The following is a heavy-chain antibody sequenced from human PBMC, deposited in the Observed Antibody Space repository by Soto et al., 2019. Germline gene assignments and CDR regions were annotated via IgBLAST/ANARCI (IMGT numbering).Heavy chain of an antibody. V-gene: IGHV3-21*06. CDR2: ISSTTNYI. J-gene: IGHJ6*02. D-gene: IGHD3-3*01. CDR1: GFTFTRYS. Sequence: GGSLRLSCAASGFTFTRYSMNWVRQAPGKGLEWVSSISSTTNYIYYGDSMKGRFTISRDNGKNSLYLEMHSLRAEDTAVYYCAKSLNDYDFWSGYSQGCYYGMDVWGQGTTVTVSS. CDR3: AKSLNDYDFWSGYSQGCYYGMDV.